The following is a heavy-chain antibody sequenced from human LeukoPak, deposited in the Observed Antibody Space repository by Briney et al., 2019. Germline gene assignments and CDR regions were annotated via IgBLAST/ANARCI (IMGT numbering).Heavy chain of an antibody. CDR2: INPSGGSA. CDR1: GYTFTSYY. V-gene: IGHV1-46*01. CDR3: ARYRSTYYYGSGSYYSDY. Sequence: ASVKVSCKASGYTFTSYYMHWVREAPGQGLEWMGIINPSGGSASYAQKFQGRVTMTRDTSTSTVYMELSSLRSEDTAVYYCARYRSTYYYGSGSYYSDYWVQGTLVTVSS. D-gene: IGHD3-10*01. J-gene: IGHJ4*02.